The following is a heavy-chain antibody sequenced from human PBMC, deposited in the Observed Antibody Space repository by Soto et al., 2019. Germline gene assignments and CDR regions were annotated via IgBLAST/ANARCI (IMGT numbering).Heavy chain of an antibody. D-gene: IGHD2-15*01. CDR3: ARDGFCSGGTCYSPGTAFDT. V-gene: IGHV3-7*01. Sequence: GGSLRLSCAASGFSFISYWMTWVRQATWKGLEWVAKIKEDGSEKYYVDSVKGRFSVSRDNAKNSLYLQMNSLRGEDTAVYYCARDGFCSGGTCYSPGTAFDTLGQGTKVTVSS. CDR1: GFSFISYW. CDR2: IKEDGSEK. J-gene: IGHJ3*02.